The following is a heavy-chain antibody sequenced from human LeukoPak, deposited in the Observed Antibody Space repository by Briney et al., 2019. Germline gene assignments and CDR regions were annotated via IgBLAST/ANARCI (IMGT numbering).Heavy chain of an antibody. CDR1: GFTFSSYE. J-gene: IGHJ4*02. D-gene: IGHD3-9*01. CDR2: ISSSGSTI. V-gene: IGHV3-48*03. Sequence: GGSLRLSCAASGFTFSSYEMNWVRQAPGKGLEWVSYISSSGSTIYYADSVKGRFTISRDNAKNSLYLQMNSLRAEDTAVYYCARGGLYDILTSCDYWGQGTLVTVSS. CDR3: ARGGLYDILTSCDY.